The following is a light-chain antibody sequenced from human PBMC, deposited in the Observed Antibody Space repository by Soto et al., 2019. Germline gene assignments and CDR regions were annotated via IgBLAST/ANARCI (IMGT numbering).Light chain of an antibody. CDR1: QSISSW. Sequence: DIQMTQSPSTLSASVGDRVTITCRASQSISSWLAWYQQKPGKAPKLLIYDASSLESGVPSRFSGSGSGTEFTLTISSRQSEDFTVYSCQQYDYGAQPFGEGTKVDIK. V-gene: IGKV1-5*01. CDR2: DAS. J-gene: IGKJ1*01. CDR3: QQYDYGAQP.